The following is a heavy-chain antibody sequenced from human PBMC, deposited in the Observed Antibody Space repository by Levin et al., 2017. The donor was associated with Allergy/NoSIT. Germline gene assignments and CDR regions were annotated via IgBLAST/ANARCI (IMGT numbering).Heavy chain of an antibody. D-gene: IGHD6-19*01. J-gene: IGHJ6*02. CDR2: IGTAGDT. V-gene: IGHV3-13*01. CDR3: ARHRSSGWPYGMDV. Sequence: PGGSLRLSCAASGFTFSSYDMHWVRQATGKGLEWVSAIGTAGDTYYPGSVKGRFTISRENAKNSLYLQMNSLRAGDTAVYYCARHRSSGWPYGMDVWGQGTTVTVSS. CDR1: GFTFSSYD.